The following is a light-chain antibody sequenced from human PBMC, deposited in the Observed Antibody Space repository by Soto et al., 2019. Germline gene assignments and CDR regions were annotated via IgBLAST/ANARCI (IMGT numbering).Light chain of an antibody. CDR1: QSVSTTY. J-gene: IGKJ2*03. CDR3: QQYGKSPPYS. CDR2: ATS. Sequence: EIVLTQSPGSLSLSPGEGATLSCRASQSVSTTYLAWYQLKPGQAPRLVIYATSSRAAGIPDRFRGSGSGTEFTLPISSLEHEDVGVYFCQQYGKSPPYSFGQGTTLEIK. V-gene: IGKV3-20*01.